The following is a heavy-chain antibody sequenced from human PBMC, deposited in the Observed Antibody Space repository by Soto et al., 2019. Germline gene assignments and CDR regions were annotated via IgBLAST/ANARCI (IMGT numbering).Heavy chain of an antibody. CDR3: ARDTSTLGGSGSYPIDY. CDR1: GFTFSSYS. J-gene: IGHJ4*02. Sequence: EVQLVESGGGPVKPGGSLRISCVASGFTFSSYSMNWVRQAPGKGLEWVSSISNSGSYIYYADSLKGRFTIARDNVKNSLYLQMNSLRAEDTAVYYCARDTSTLGGSGSYPIDYWGQGTLVTFSS. V-gene: IGHV3-21*06. D-gene: IGHD1-26*01. CDR2: ISNSGSYI.